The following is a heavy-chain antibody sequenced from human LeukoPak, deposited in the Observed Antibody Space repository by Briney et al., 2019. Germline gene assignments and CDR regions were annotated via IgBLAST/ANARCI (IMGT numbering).Heavy chain of an antibody. CDR3: AREGWAYYGSGTYYHYFDH. CDR2: IYYSGST. J-gene: IGHJ4*02. V-gene: IGHV4-59*12. D-gene: IGHD3-10*01. CDR1: GGSISSYY. Sequence: SETLSLTCTVSGGSISSYYWSWIRQPPGKGLEWIGYIYYSGSTNYNPSLKSRVTISLDTSKNQFSLKLSSVTAADTAVYYCAREGWAYYGSGTYYHYFDHWGQGTLVTVSS.